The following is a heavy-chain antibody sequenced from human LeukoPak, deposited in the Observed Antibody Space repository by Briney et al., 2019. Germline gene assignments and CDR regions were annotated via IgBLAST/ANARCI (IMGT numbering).Heavy chain of an antibody. Sequence: RVASVKVSCKASGYTFTGYYMHWVRQAPGQGLEWMGWINPNSGGTNYAQKFQGRVTMTRDTSISTAYVEPSRLRSDDTAVYYCASGYAAYGDYYFDYWGQGTLVTVSS. V-gene: IGHV1-2*02. CDR1: GYTFTGYY. CDR3: ASGYAAYGDYYFDY. J-gene: IGHJ4*02. D-gene: IGHD4-17*01. CDR2: INPNSGGT.